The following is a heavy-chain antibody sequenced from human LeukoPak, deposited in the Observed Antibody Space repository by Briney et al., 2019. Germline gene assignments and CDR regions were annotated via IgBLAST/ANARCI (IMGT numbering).Heavy chain of an antibody. D-gene: IGHD1-1*01. CDR1: GFTFSSYA. V-gene: IGHV3-23*01. CDR3: AKDLSYNYGATKDY. CDR2: ISGSGGST. Sequence: GGSLRLSCAASGFTFSSYAMSWVRQAPGKGLEWVSGISGSGGSTYYADSVKGRFTISRDNSKNTLSLQMNSLRAEDTAVYYCAKDLSYNYGATKDYWGQGTLVTVSS. J-gene: IGHJ4*02.